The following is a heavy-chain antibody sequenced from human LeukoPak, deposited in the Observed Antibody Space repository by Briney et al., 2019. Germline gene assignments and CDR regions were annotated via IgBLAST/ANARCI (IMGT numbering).Heavy chain of an antibody. J-gene: IGHJ4*02. V-gene: IGHV5-51*01. D-gene: IGHD3-22*01. CDR3: ARLSDSSGYGDY. CDR2: IYPGDSDT. CDR1: GYSFTSYW. Sequence: PGESLQISCKGSGYSFTSYWIGWGRQLPGKGLEWMGIIYPGDSDTRYSPSFQGQVTISADKSISTAYLQWSSLKASDTAMYYCARLSDSSGYGDYWGQGTLVTVSS.